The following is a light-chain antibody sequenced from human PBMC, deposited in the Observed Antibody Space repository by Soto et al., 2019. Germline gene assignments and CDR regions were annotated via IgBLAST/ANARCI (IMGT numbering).Light chain of an antibody. J-gene: IGKJ4*01. V-gene: IGKV1-17*01. CDR1: QGIRND. CDR2: SAS. Sequence: DIQITQSPASLSSSVLERFTITCRASQGIRNDLGWYQQKPEKAPKRLIYSASSLQSGVPSRFSGSGSGTEFTFTISSLQPEDIATYYCQQYDNLPLTFGGGTKVDI. CDR3: QQYDNLPLT.